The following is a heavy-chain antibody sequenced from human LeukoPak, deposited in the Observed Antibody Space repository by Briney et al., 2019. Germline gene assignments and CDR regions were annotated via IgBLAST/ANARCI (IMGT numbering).Heavy chain of an antibody. V-gene: IGHV3-21*01. CDR1: GFTFSSYA. CDR2: ISSSSSNT. Sequence: GGSLRLSCAASGFTFSSYAMRWVRQAPGKGLEWVSSISSSSSNTYYADSVKGRFTISRDNAKNSLHLQMNSLRADDTAVYCCARDYYGDYYFDYWGQGTLVTVSS. CDR3: ARDYYGDYYFDY. D-gene: IGHD4-17*01. J-gene: IGHJ4*02.